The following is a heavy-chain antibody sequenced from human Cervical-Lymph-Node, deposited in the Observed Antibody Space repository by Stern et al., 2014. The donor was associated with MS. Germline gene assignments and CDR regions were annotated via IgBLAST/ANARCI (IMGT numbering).Heavy chain of an antibody. J-gene: IGHJ4*02. CDR1: GFTFDDYV. D-gene: IGHD6-13*01. CDR3: AKGAAAGPFDY. CDR2: ISWNSGSI. V-gene: IGHV3-9*01. Sequence: VQLVESGGGLVQRGRSLRLSCAASGFTFDDYVMHWVRQAPGKGLEWVSAISWNSGSIGYADSVKGRFTISRDNAKNSLYLQMNSLRAEDTALYYCAKGAAAGPFDYWGQGTLVTVSS.